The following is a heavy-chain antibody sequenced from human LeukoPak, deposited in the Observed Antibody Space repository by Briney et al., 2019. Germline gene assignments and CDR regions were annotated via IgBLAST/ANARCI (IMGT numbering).Heavy chain of an antibody. V-gene: IGHV5-51*01. CDR2: IYPDDSDT. Sequence: GESLKISCKNSGYRFNNYWIGWVRQMPGKGLEWMGIIYPDDSDTRYSPSLQGQVTISADKSISTAYLQWSSLKASDTAMYYCARHKAERGSSGYDWGAFDVWGQGTMVTVSS. CDR3: ARHKAERGSSGYDWGAFDV. D-gene: IGHD5-12*01. CDR1: GYRFNNYW. J-gene: IGHJ3*01.